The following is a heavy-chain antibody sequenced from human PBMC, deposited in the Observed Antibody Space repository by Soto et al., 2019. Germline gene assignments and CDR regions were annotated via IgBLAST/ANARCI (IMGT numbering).Heavy chain of an antibody. CDR3: AKVWDQWLLEIDY. V-gene: IGHV3-21*01. CDR1: RFTFSNYS. CDR2: ISSESTKI. J-gene: IGHJ4*02. Sequence: VQLVESGGGLVKPGGSLRLSCAASRFTFSNYSMTWVRQAPGKGLEWVSAISSESTKISYADSVKGRFTISRDNAHSSVFLLMRSLRAEDTAVYYCAKVWDQWLLEIDYWGQGSLVTVAS. D-gene: IGHD6-19*01.